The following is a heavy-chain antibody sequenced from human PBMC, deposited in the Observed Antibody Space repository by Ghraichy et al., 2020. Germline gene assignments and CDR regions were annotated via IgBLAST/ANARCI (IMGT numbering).Heavy chain of an antibody. CDR3: ANQEHMVATVYYGVDV. CDR2: ISGGAGGGST. V-gene: IGHV3-23*01. CDR1: GFTFRIYA. Sequence: GGSLRLSCVASGFTFRIYAMSWVRQAPGKGLEWVSAISGGAGGGSTYYADSVRGRFTISRDNYQNTLYLQMNSLRAEDTAVYYCANQEHMVATVYYGVDVWGQGPPLPISS. D-gene: IGHD5-12*01. J-gene: IGHJ6*02.